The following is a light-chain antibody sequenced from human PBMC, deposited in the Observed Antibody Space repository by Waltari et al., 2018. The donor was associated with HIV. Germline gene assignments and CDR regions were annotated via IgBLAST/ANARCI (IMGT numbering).Light chain of an antibody. CDR3: ATWDDTRSGLV. V-gene: IGLV1-47*01. Sequence: SVMTQPPSASAPPGPKVFISSSGSTSVTSDNHAYWFQQIPGVPPSVLIYKTTNQPSGVPDRFSGSKSGTSASLAISGLRTDDDSEMYYATWDDTRSGLVFGGGTKLTVL. CDR1: TSVTSDNH. J-gene: IGLJ3*02. CDR2: KTT.